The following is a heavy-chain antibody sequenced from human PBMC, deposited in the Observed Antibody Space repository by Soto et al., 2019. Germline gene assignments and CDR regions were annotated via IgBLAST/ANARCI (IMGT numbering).Heavy chain of an antibody. D-gene: IGHD3-3*01. CDR3: ARGQYYDFWSGYFTDYGMDV. V-gene: IGHV3-30-3*01. Sequence: GGSLRLSCAASGFTFSSYAMHWVRQAPGKGLGGVAVISYDGSNKYYADSVKGRFTISRDNSKNTLYLQMNSLRAEDTAVYYCARGQYYDFWSGYFTDYGMDVWGQGTTVTVSS. CDR2: ISYDGSNK. J-gene: IGHJ6*02. CDR1: GFTFSSYA.